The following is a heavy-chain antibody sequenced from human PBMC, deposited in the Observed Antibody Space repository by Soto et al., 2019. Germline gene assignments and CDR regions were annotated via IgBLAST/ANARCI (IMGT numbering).Heavy chain of an antibody. Sequence: GXSVKVSCKASGYTFTSYYMHWVRQAPGQGLEWMGIINPSGGSTTYAQKFQGRVTMTRDTSTSTVYMELSSLRSEDTAVYYCASFRDGYITGGYWGQGTLVTASS. CDR3: ASFRDGYITGGY. D-gene: IGHD5-12*01. V-gene: IGHV1-46*01. J-gene: IGHJ4*02. CDR1: GYTFTSYY. CDR2: INPSGGST.